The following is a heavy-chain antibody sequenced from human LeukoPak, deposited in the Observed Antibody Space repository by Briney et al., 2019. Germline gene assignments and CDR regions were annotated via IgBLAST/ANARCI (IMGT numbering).Heavy chain of an antibody. CDR3: ARCRYTSGWYVGDFDY. D-gene: IGHD6-19*01. V-gene: IGHV5-51*01. CDR2: IWPGDSDT. CDR1: GYSFTSYW. J-gene: IGHJ4*02. Sequence: GESLKISCKGSGYSFTSYWIGWVRQMPGKGLEWMGTIWPGDSDTRYSPSFQGQVTISADRSISTAYLQWSSLKASDTAMYYCARCRYTSGWYVGDFDYWGQGTLVTVSS.